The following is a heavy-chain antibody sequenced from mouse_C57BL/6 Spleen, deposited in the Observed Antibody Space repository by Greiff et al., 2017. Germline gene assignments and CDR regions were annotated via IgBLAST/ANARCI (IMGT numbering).Heavy chain of an antibody. CDR1: GFTFSSYG. Sequence: EVQVVESGGDLVKPGGSLKFSCAASGFTFSSYGMSWVRQTPDKRLEWVATISSGGSYTYYPDSVKGRFTISRDTAKNTLYLQMSSLKSEDTAMYYCARERVITTVVATDYYAMDYRGQGTSVTVSS. J-gene: IGHJ4*01. CDR3: ARERVITTVVATDYYAMDY. CDR2: ISSGGSYT. V-gene: IGHV5-6*01. D-gene: IGHD1-1*01.